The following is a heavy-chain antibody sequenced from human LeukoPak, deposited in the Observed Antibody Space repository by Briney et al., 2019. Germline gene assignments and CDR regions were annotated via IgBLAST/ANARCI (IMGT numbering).Heavy chain of an antibody. CDR3: ARGGCSSASCAFDY. Sequence: GGSLRLSCAGSGFIFNNYAMHWVRQPPGKGLEWVSGISWNSGSIDYADSVKGRFTISRDNAKNSLYLQMNSLRAEDTAVYYCARGGCSSASCAFDYWGQGTLVTVSS. D-gene: IGHD2-2*01. CDR1: GFIFNNYA. CDR2: ISWNSGSI. V-gene: IGHV3-9*01. J-gene: IGHJ4*02.